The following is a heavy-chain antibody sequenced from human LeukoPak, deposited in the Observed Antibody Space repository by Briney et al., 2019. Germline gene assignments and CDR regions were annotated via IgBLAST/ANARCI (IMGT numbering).Heavy chain of an antibody. J-gene: IGHJ4*02. CDR1: GYSFTSNY. V-gene: IGHV1-46*01. CDR2: IYPRDGST. CDR3: ARDQEAFDY. Sequence: ASVKVSCRASGYSFTSNYIHWVRQAPGQGLEWMGMIYPRDGSTSYAQKFQGRVTVTRDTSTSTVHMELSGLRSEDTAVYYCARDQEAFDYWGQGTLVTVSS.